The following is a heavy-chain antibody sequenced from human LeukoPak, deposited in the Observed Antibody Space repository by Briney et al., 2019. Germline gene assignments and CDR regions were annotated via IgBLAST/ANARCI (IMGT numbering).Heavy chain of an antibody. CDR3: ARDPILGPPDYFDY. CDR1: GFTLNSYT. CDR2: TSNDENNK. V-gene: IGHV3-30-3*01. D-gene: IGHD1-14*01. J-gene: IGHJ4*02. Sequence: PGRSMRLSCAASGFTLNSYTMFWVRQVPGKGLEWVAATSNDENNKYYADSVKGRFTISRDNSRDTLFLEMSSLRVEDTAVYYCARDPILGPPDYFDYWGRGTLVTVSS.